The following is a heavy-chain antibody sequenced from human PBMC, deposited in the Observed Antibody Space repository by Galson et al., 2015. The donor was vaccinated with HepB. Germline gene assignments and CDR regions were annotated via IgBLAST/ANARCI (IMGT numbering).Heavy chain of an antibody. D-gene: IGHD1-26*01. CDR2: ISAYNGNT. J-gene: IGHJ4*02. CDR3: ARDRFPLTGSGSYSVSVLFNY. Sequence: SVKVSCKASGYTFTSYGISWVRQAPGQGLEWMGWISAYNGNTNYAQKLQGRVTMTTDTSTSTAYMELRSLRSDDTTVYYCARDRFPLTGSGSYSVSVLFNYWGQGTLVTVSS. CDR1: GYTFTSYG. V-gene: IGHV1-18*01.